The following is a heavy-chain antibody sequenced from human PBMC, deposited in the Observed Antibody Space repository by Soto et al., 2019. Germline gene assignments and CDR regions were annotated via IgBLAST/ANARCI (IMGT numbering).Heavy chain of an antibody. CDR2: INQDGSEK. J-gene: IGHJ4*02. CDR1: GFTFSSYW. Sequence: LRLSCAASGFTFSSYWMSWVRQAPGKGLEWVAHINQDGSEKYYVDSVKGRFTISRDNAKKSLYLQMNSLRAEDTAVYYCARAPYGSGSSYYFDDWGQGTLVTVSS. V-gene: IGHV3-7*03. CDR3: ARAPYGSGSSYYFDD. D-gene: IGHD3-10*01.